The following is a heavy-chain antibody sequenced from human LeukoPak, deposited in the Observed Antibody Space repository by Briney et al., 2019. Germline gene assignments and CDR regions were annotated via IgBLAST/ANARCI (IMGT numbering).Heavy chain of an antibody. CDR2: IYHSGST. V-gene: IGHV4-38-2*02. J-gene: IGHJ4*02. Sequence: SETLSLTCTVSGYSISSGYYWGWIRQPPGKGLEWIGSIYHSGSTYYNPSLKSLVTISVDTSKNQFSLKLSSVTAADTAVYYCARDLDDSSGFDYWGQGTLVTVSS. D-gene: IGHD3-22*01. CDR1: GYSISSGYY. CDR3: ARDLDDSSGFDY.